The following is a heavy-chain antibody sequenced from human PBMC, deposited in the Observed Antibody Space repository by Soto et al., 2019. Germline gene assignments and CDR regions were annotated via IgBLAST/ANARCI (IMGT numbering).Heavy chain of an antibody. CDR3: AKMSSENDCDPVFS. V-gene: IGHV3-11*01. CDR2: ISSSGNTI. CDR1: GFTFSDYY. Sequence: QVQLVESGGGLVKTSESLTIACAASGFTFSDYYMSWVRQAPGKGLEWVSYISSSGNTIYYADSVKGRFTISRDNAKNSVYLQINSLRAEDTALYFCAKMSSENDCDPVFSWGQGTLVTVSS. D-gene: IGHD2-21*02. J-gene: IGHJ4*02.